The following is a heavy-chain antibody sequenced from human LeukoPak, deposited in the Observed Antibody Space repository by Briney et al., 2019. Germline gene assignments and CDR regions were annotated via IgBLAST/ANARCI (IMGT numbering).Heavy chain of an antibody. Sequence: SQTLSLTCTVSGGSISSGSYYWSWIRQPARKGLEWIGRIYTSGSTNYNPSLKSRVTISVDTSKNQFSLKLSSVTAADTAVYYCARDGASYYYDSSGYPDSWFDPWGQGTLVTVSS. V-gene: IGHV4-61*02. CDR3: ARDGASYYYDSSGYPDSWFDP. CDR1: GGSISSGSYY. CDR2: IYTSGST. D-gene: IGHD3-22*01. J-gene: IGHJ5*02.